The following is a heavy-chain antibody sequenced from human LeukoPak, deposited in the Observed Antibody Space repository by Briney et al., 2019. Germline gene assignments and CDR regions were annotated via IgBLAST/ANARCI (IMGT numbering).Heavy chain of an antibody. Sequence: SETLSLTCTVSGYSISSGYYWGWIRQPAGKGLEWIGLIFTYGGTDYNPSLKSRATISLDTSKNQFSLRLNSVSAADTAVYYCARGWFGGTAFYYCDYWGQGTLVTVSS. CDR3: ARGWFGGTAFYYCDY. CDR2: IFTYGGT. V-gene: IGHV4-61*02. J-gene: IGHJ4*02. CDR1: GYSISSGYY. D-gene: IGHD3-10*01.